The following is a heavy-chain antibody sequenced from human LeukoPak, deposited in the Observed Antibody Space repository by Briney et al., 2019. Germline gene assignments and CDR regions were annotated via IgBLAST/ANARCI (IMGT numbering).Heavy chain of an antibody. CDR2: ISSSSSTI. Sequence: GGSLRLSCAASGFTFSSYSMNWVRQAPGKGLEWVSYISSSSSTIYYADSVKGRFTISRDNSKNTLYLQMNSLRAEDTAVYYCAKGRGWLQFFDYWGQGTLVTVSS. J-gene: IGHJ4*02. D-gene: IGHD5-24*01. CDR3: AKGRGWLQFFDY. V-gene: IGHV3-48*01. CDR1: GFTFSSYS.